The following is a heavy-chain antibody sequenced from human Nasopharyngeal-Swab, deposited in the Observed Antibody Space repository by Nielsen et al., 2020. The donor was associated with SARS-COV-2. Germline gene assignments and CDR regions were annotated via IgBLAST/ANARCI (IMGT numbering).Heavy chain of an antibody. CDR3: ARGSTMNGYYGMDV. CDR2: INHSGST. CDR1: GGSFNGYY. V-gene: IGHV4-34*01. D-gene: IGHD3-22*01. J-gene: IGHJ6*02. Sequence: GSLRLSCAVYGGSFNGYYWSWIRQSPGKGLESIGEINHSGSTNYNPSLKSRVTISVDTSKTQFSLKLSSVTAADTAVYYCARGSTMNGYYGMDVWGQGTTVTVSS.